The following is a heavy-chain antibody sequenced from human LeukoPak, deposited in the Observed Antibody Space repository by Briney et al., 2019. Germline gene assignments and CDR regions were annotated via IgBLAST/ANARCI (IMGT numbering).Heavy chain of an antibody. Sequence: GESLMPTGKGSGYIFTYYWIGWVLQMPGKGLEWMGIIYPGDSDTRYRPSFQGQVTISVDKSISTAYLQWSSLKASDTAMYYCARQDGNCKYYIYYWGPGTLVTVSS. J-gene: IGHJ4*02. V-gene: IGHV5-51*01. CDR2: IYPGDSDT. CDR3: ARQDGNCKYYIYY. CDR1: GYIFTYYW. D-gene: IGHD1-1*01.